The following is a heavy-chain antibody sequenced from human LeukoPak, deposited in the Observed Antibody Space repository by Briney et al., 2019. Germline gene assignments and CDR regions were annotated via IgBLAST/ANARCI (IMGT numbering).Heavy chain of an antibody. CDR2: IYYSGST. CDR1: GGSISSFH. D-gene: IGHD3-22*01. CDR3: ASPHYYDSSGYPL. V-gene: IGHV4-59*12. Sequence: SETLSLTCTVSGGSISSFHWSWIRQPPGKGLEWIVYIYYSGSTSYNPSLKSRVTISIDTSKNQFSLKLSSVTAGDTAVYYCASPHYYDSSGYPLWGQGTLVTVSS. J-gene: IGHJ4*02.